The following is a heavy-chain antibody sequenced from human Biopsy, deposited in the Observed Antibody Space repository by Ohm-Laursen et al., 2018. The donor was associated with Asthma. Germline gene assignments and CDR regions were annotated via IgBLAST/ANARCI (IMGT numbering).Heavy chain of an antibody. D-gene: IGHD3-9*01. Sequence: ASVKVSCKASGDSFSNYAISWVRQAPGQRLEWMGWINAANGNTKYSQKFQGRLTISRDTSASTAYMDLSSLRSEDTAVYYCARTYFDFLTGQVHDAFAMWGQGTMVTVSS. CDR3: ARTYFDFLTGQVHDAFAM. V-gene: IGHV1-3*01. J-gene: IGHJ3*02. CDR1: GDSFSNYA. CDR2: INAANGNT.